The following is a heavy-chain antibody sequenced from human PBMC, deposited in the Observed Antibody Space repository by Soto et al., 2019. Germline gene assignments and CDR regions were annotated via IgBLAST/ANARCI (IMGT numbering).Heavy chain of an antibody. V-gene: IGHV3-11*06. Sequence: QVQLVESGGGLVEPGGSLRLSCEASGFTFSDYYMRWIRQVPGRGLECLSYVSSDGGFTHYAVSVQGRFTISRDNTKNSLFLEMKGLRAEDTALYFCARDTMGRGVPLDYWGPGTLVTVSS. CDR3: ARDTMGRGVPLDY. J-gene: IGHJ4*02. CDR1: GFTFSDYY. D-gene: IGHD3-10*01. CDR2: VSSDGGFT.